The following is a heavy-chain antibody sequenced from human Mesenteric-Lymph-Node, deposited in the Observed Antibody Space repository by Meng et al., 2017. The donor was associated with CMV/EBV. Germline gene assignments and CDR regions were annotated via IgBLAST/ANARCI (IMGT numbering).Heavy chain of an antibody. J-gene: IGHJ4*02. CDR3: ARESAARWLRYYYFDY. V-gene: IGHV3-48*03. CDR2: ISSSGSTI. CDR1: GFTFSSYE. D-gene: IGHD5-12*01. Sequence: GESLKISCAASGFTFSSYEMNWVRQTPRKGLEWVSYISSSGSTIYYADSVKGRFTISRDNAKNSLYLQMNSLRAEDTAVYYCARESAARWLRYYYFDYWGQGTLVTVSS.